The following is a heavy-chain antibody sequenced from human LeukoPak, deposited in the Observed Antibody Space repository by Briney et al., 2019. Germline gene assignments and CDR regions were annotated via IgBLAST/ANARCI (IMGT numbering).Heavy chain of an antibody. CDR3: ARDGGDCSSTSCYDRHDY. CDR1: GFTFSSYW. Sequence: GGSLRLSCAASGFTFSSYWMTWVGQAPGNGLEWVANIKRDGSEKYYVDSVKGRFTISRDNAKNSLYLQMNSLRAEDTAVYYCARDGGDCSSTSCYDRHDYWGQGTLVTVSS. D-gene: IGHD2-2*01. V-gene: IGHV3-7*04. J-gene: IGHJ4*02. CDR2: IKRDGSEK.